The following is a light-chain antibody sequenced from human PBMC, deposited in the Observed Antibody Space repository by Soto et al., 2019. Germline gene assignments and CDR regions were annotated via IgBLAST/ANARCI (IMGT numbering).Light chain of an antibody. CDR3: QQYNSWPPIT. J-gene: IGKJ5*01. CDR2: GAS. Sequence: EILMTQSPATLSVSPGERATLSCRATQTVNNKVVWYQHKPGQAPRLLIYGASTRATGIPARFSGSGSGTEFTLSIGSLQSEDFAVYYCQQYNSWPPITFGQGTRLEIK. CDR1: QTVNNK. V-gene: IGKV3-15*01.